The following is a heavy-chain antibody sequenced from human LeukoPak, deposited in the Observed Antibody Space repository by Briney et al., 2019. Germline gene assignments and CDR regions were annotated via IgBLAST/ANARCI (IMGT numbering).Heavy chain of an antibody. CDR1: GGSISSGSYY. V-gene: IGHV4-61*02. Sequence: NPSETLSLTCTVSGGSISSGSYYWSWIRQPAGKGLEWIGRIYTSGSTNYNPSLKSRVTISVDTSKNQFSLKLSSGTAADTAVYYCAQGNYDILTGYPPSWFDPWGQGTLVTVSS. CDR3: AQGNYDILTGYPPSWFDP. CDR2: IYTSGST. J-gene: IGHJ5*02. D-gene: IGHD3-9*01.